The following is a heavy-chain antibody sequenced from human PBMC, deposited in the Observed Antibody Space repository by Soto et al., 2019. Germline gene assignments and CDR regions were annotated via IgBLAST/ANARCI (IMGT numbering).Heavy chain of an antibody. CDR1: GFTFSSHA. V-gene: IGHV3-23*01. D-gene: IGHD6-19*01. CDR2: ITGSGDST. Sequence: EVQLLESGGGLVQPGGSLRLSCAVSGFTFSSHAMSGVRQAPGKGLECVSSITGSGDSTYYADSVKGRFTIYRDKSTSTLYLQTNSLRAEDTAVYYCAKDLQFSGWLSAQTFDYWGQGTQVTVSS. J-gene: IGHJ4*02. CDR3: AKDLQFSGWLSAQTFDY.